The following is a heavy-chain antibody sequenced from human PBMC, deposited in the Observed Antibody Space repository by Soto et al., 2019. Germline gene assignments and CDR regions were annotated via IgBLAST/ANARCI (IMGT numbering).Heavy chain of an antibody. Sequence: PGGSLRLSCVASGFTFSSYSLYWIRQAPGKGLEWVALISYDGSNKHYADSVKGRFIVSRDTSKNTLYLQMNSLRTEDTAVYYCSKARGTYYDIWSGNVCDYWGLGTLVTVSS. CDR3: SKARGTYYDIWSGNVCDY. CDR1: GFTFSSYS. CDR2: ISYDGSNK. D-gene: IGHD3-3*01. J-gene: IGHJ4*02. V-gene: IGHV3-30-3*02.